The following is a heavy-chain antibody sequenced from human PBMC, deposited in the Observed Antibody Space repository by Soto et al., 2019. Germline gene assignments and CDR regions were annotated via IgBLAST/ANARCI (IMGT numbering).Heavy chain of an antibody. CDR1: GYTFTGYY. CDR2: INPNSGGT. J-gene: IGHJ3*02. CDR3: ARDGSGSSDAFDI. D-gene: IGHD3-10*01. V-gene: IGHV1-2*04. Sequence: ASVKVSCKASGYTFTGYYMHWVRQAPGQGLEWMGWINPNSGGTNYAQKFQGWVTMTRDTSISTAYMELSRLRSDDTAVYYCARDGSGSSDAFDIWGQGTMVTVS.